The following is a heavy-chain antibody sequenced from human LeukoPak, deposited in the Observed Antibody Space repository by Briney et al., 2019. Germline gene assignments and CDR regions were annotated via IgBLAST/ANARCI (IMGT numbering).Heavy chain of an antibody. CDR1: GFMFSRYA. J-gene: IGHJ4*02. D-gene: IGHD2-2*01. CDR3: ASAPYYFSNY. V-gene: IGHV3-30-3*01. Sequence: PGRSLRLSCEASGFMFSRYAMHWVRQAPGKGLEWVAVISYDGSNKYYADSVKGRFTISRDNSRNTLFLQMNGLRAEDTAVYYCASAPYYFSNYWGQGTLVTVSS. CDR2: ISYDGSNK.